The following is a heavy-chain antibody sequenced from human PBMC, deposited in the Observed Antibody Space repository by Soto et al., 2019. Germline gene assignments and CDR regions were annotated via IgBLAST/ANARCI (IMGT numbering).Heavy chain of an antibody. CDR3: SRGGGWYCDL. CDR2: IRNKAYSYTT. Sequence: EVQLVESGGGLVQPGGSLRLSCAGSGFTFSDHFMDWVRQAPGKGLEWVGRIRNKAYSYTTEYAASVKGRFTISRDDSLNSRYLQMNSLKTEDTAVYYCSRGGGWYCDLWGRGTMVTVSS. D-gene: IGHD3-10*01. V-gene: IGHV3-72*01. CDR1: GFTFSDHF. J-gene: IGHJ2*01.